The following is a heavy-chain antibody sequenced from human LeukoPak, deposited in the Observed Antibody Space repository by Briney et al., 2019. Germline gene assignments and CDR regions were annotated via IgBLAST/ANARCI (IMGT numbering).Heavy chain of an antibody. CDR2: IYTSGST. J-gene: IGHJ4*02. V-gene: IGHV4-61*02. CDR3: ARDPLYDSSGYYVR. D-gene: IGHD3-22*01. Sequence: SETLSRTCTVSGGSISSGSYYWSWIRQPAGKGLEWIGRIYTSGSTNYNPSLKSRVTISVDTSKNQFSLTLSSVTAADTAVYYYARDPLYDSSGYYVRWGQGTLVTVSS. CDR1: GGSISSGSYY.